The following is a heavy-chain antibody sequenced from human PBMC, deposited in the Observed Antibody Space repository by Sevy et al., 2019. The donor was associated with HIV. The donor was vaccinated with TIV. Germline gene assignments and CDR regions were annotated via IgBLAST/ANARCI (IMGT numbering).Heavy chain of an antibody. CDR3: ARLTTKPTSDLYGMDV. J-gene: IGHJ6*02. CDR2: INPDSGVT. Sequence: ASVKVSCKASGYMFTDYYIHWVRQAPGQGLEWMAWINPDSGVTNYAQRIQGEVTVTRDTSISTAYMELSRLRSNDTAIYYCARLTTKPTSDLYGMDVWGQGTTVTASS. D-gene: IGHD4-17*01. CDR1: GYMFTDYY. V-gene: IGHV1-2*02.